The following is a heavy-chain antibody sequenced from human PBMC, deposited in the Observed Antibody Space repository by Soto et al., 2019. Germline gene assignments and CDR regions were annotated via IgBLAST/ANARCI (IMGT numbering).Heavy chain of an antibody. D-gene: IGHD3-10*01. CDR2: INSDGSST. V-gene: IGHV3-74*01. Sequence: GGSLRLSCAASGFTFSSYWMHWVRQAPGKGLVWVSRINSDGSSTSYADSVKGRFTISRDNAKNTLYLQMNSLRAEDTAVYYCARVELRKFSGTKIDYWGQGTLVTVSS. J-gene: IGHJ4*02. CDR1: GFTFSSYW. CDR3: ARVELRKFSGTKIDY.